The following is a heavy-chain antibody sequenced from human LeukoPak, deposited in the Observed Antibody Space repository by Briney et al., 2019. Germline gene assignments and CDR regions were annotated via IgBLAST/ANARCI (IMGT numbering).Heavy chain of an antibody. D-gene: IGHD3-22*01. CDR1: GGTFSSYA. CDR3: ARGRLKNDAFDI. CDR2: IIPIFGTA. V-gene: IGHV1-69*05. J-gene: IGHJ3*02. Sequence: ASVKVSCKASGGTFSSYAISWVRQAPGQGREWMGRIIPIFGTANYAQKFQGRVTITTDESTSTAYMELSSLRSEDTAVYYCARGRLKNDAFDIWGQGTMVTVSS.